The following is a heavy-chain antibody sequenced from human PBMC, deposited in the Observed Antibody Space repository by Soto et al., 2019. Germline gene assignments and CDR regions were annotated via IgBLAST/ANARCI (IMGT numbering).Heavy chain of an antibody. V-gene: IGHV5-51*01. Sequence: GESLKISCKGSGYSFTSYWIGWVRQMSGKGLEWMGFIYPGDSDTRYSPSFQGQVTISADKPISTAYLQWSSLKSSDTAMYYCARGSSGFSDFNWGQGTLVTVSS. CDR1: GYSFTSYW. CDR3: ARGSSGFSDFN. J-gene: IGHJ4*02. CDR2: IYPGDSDT. D-gene: IGHD3-22*01.